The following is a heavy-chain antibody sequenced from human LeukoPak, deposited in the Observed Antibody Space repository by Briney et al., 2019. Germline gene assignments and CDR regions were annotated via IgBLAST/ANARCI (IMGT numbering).Heavy chain of an antibody. CDR2: INSSGIT. CDR1: GGSISSFY. CDR3: ATVASGWYPDY. Sequence: SETLSLTCTVSGGSISSFYYTWIRQPPGKGLEWIGYINSSGITNYNSSLNSRVTISLDTSQNQFSLKLNSVTAADTAVYYCATVASGWYPDYWGQGALVTVAS. J-gene: IGHJ4*02. V-gene: IGHV4-59*01. D-gene: IGHD6-19*01.